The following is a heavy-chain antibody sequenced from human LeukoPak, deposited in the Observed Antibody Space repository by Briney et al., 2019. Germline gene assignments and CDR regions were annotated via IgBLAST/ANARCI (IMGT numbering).Heavy chain of an antibody. CDR3: GSIGSSWYEDY. CDR2: ISGSGGST. Sequence: GGSLRLSCAASGFTFNNYAMTWVRQAPGKGLEWVSGISGSGGSTYYAESVKGRFTISRDNSKNTLYLQVNSLTAEDTAVYYCGSIGSSWYEDYCGQGTRVTVSS. D-gene: IGHD6-13*01. J-gene: IGHJ4*02. V-gene: IGHV3-23*01. CDR1: GFTFNNYA.